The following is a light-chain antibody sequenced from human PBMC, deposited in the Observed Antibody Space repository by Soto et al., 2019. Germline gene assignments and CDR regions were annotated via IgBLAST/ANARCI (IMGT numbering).Light chain of an antibody. J-gene: IGKJ1*01. CDR3: QQLNSYPLT. CDR1: QGISSY. Sequence: IQLTQSPSSLSASVGDRVTITCRASQGISSYLAWYQQKPGKAPKLLIYAASTLQSGVPSRFSGSGSGTDFTLTICSLQPEDFATYYCQQLNSYPLTFGQGTKVEIK. V-gene: IGKV1-9*01. CDR2: AAS.